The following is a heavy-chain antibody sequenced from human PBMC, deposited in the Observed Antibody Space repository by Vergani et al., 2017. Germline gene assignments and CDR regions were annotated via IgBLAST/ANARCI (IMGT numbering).Heavy chain of an antibody. Sequence: EVQLLESGGGLVQPGGSLRLSCAASGFTFSSYAMSWVRQAPGKGLEWVSAISGSGGSTYYADSVKGEFTISRDKSKNTLYLQMNSLRAEDTAVYYCAKRADYGDYGEYYFDYWGQGTLVTVSS. CDR2: ISGSGGST. CDR3: AKRADYGDYGEYYFDY. D-gene: IGHD4-17*01. J-gene: IGHJ4*02. V-gene: IGHV3-23*01. CDR1: GFTFSSYA.